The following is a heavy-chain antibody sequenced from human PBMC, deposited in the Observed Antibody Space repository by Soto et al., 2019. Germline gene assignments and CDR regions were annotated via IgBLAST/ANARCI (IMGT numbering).Heavy chain of an antibody. V-gene: IGHV4-59*01. CDR3: ARYFQYYDSSGSFARYFDD. Sequence: QVQLLESGPGLVKPSETLSLTCTVSGGSIGVYYSSWIRQSPGKGLEWIGYIHYSGTTKYNPSLKSRVTISLDMSKNQFFLKLSSVTAADTAVYYCARYFQYYDSSGSFARYFDDWGQGTLVTVSS. CDR2: IHYSGTT. J-gene: IGHJ4*02. D-gene: IGHD3-22*01. CDR1: GGSIGVYY.